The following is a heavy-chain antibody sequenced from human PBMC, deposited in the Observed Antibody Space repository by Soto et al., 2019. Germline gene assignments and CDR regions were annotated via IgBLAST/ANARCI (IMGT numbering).Heavy chain of an antibody. CDR3: ASSRKGYFGEFGY. CDR2: IYISGST. V-gene: IGHV4-4*07. CDR1: GDSISSYY. J-gene: IGHJ4*02. Sequence: QVQLQESGPGLVKPSETLSLTCTVSGDSISSYYWNWIRQPAGKGLEWIGRIYISGSTNYNPSLKGRVTMSVDTSKNQFSLKLSSVTAADTAVYYCASSRKGYFGEFGYWGQGTLVTVSS. D-gene: IGHD3-10*01.